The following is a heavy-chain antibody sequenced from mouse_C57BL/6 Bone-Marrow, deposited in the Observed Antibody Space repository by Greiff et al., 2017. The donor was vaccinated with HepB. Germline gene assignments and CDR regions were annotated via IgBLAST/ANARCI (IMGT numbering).Heavy chain of an antibody. CDR3: ASGYYEPYWYFDV. CDR2: INPNNGGT. Sequence: EVKLQQSGPELVKPGASVKISCKASGYTFTDYYMNWVKQSHGKSLEWIGDINPNNGGTSYNQKFKGKATLTVDKSSSTAYMELRSLTSEDSAVYYCASGYYEPYWYFDVWGTGTTVTVSS. V-gene: IGHV1-26*01. D-gene: IGHD2-4*01. J-gene: IGHJ1*03. CDR1: GYTFTDYY.